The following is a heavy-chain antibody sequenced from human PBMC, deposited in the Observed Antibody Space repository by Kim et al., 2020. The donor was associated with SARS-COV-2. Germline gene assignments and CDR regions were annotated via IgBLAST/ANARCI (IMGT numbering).Heavy chain of an antibody. CDR3: ARDGRSSGYYSSLGYYYYGMDV. CDR2: IIPIFGTA. Sequence: SVKVSCKASGGTFSSYAISWVRQAPGQGLEWMGGIIPIFGTANYAQKFQGRVTITADESTSTASMELSSLRSEDTAVYYCARDGRSSGYYSSLGYYYYGMDVWGQGTTVTVSS. J-gene: IGHJ6*02. CDR1: GGTFSSYA. V-gene: IGHV1-69*13. D-gene: IGHD3-22*01.